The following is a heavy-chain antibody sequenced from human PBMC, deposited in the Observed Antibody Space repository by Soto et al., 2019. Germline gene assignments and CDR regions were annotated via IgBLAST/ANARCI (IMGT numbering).Heavy chain of an antibody. CDR1: GYTFSDYF. J-gene: IGHJ6*02. V-gene: IGHV1-2*02. D-gene: IGHD1-26*01. CDR2: INPKTAAT. Sequence: QVQLVQYGAEVRKSGASVKVSCKASGYTFSDYFIQWLRQAPGQGLEWVAWINPKTAATNYAKKFQDRVTVTSDTSFSTAYLELTRLRPDDTARYYCARIKWGLDYYSGMDVWGQGTAVSV. CDR3: ARIKWGLDYYSGMDV.